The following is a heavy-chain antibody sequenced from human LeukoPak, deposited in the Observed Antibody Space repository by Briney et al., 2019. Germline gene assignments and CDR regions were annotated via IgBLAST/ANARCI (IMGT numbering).Heavy chain of an antibody. CDR1: GYNFNTYW. J-gene: IGHJ4*02. D-gene: IGHD4/OR15-4a*01. V-gene: IGHV5-51*01. Sequence: GESLKISCKGSGYNFNTYWVAWVRQLPGKGLEWMGIIRPMNSDVRYSPSFQGQVTISADRSINTAFLQWNSLKASDTAMYYCASPDSGRTGWQFDYWGQGTLVTVTS. CDR2: IRPMNSDV. CDR3: ASPDSGRTGWQFDY.